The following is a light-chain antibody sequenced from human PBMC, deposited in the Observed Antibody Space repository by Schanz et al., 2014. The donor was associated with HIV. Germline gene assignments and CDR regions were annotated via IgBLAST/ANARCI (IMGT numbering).Light chain of an antibody. Sequence: EIVLTQSPGSLSLSPGGRATLSCRASQSVSSNFLAWYQHKPGQAPSLVIFGASNRATGIPDRFSGIDSGTDFTLTISRVEPEDYAVYYCQQYGSPPWTFGQGTKVEV. CDR1: QSVSSNF. CDR3: QQYGSPPWT. J-gene: IGKJ1*01. V-gene: IGKV3-20*01. CDR2: GAS.